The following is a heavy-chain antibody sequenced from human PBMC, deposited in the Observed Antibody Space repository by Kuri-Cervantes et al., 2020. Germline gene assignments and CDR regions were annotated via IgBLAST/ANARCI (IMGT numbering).Heavy chain of an antibody. CDR3: ARDTSYYDSSGYFDY. CDR2: ISYDGSNK. Sequence: GESLKISCAASGFTLSSYAMHWVRQAPGKGLEWVAVISYDGSNKYYADSVKGRFTISRDNSKNTLYLQMNSLRAEDTAVYYCARDTSYYDSSGYFDYWGQGTLVTVSS. J-gene: IGHJ4*02. V-gene: IGHV3-30-3*01. D-gene: IGHD3-22*01. CDR1: GFTLSSYA.